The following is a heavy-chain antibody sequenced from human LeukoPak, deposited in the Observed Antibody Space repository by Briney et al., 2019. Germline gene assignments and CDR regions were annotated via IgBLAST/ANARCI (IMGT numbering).Heavy chain of an antibody. CDR3: AKGQDYYDSSGTGY. Sequence: GGSLRLSCAASGFTFSSYGMSWVRQAPGKGLEWVSAISGSGGSTYYADSVKGRFTISRDNSKNTLYLQMNSLRAEDTAVYYCAKGQDYYDSSGTGYWGQGTLVTVSS. J-gene: IGHJ4*02. V-gene: IGHV3-23*01. CDR1: GFTFSSYG. CDR2: ISGSGGST. D-gene: IGHD3-22*01.